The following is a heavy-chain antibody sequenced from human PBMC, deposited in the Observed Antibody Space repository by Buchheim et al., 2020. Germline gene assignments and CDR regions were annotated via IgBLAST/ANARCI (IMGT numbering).Heavy chain of an antibody. CDR3: ARGPYVGYIVVVPAAGPIPWRWFDP. J-gene: IGHJ5*02. D-gene: IGHD2-2*01. CDR2: INHSGST. Sequence: QVQLQQWGAGLLKPSETLSLTCAVYGGSFSGYYWSWIRQPPGKGLEWIGEINHSGSTNYNPSLKSRVTISVDTSKNQFSLKLSSVTAADTAVYYCARGPYVGYIVVVPAAGPIPWRWFDPWGQGTL. CDR1: GGSFSGYY. V-gene: IGHV4-34*01.